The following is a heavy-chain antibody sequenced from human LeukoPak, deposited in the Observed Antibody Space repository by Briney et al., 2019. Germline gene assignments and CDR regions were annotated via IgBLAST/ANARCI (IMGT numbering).Heavy chain of an antibody. Sequence: GGSLGLSCVASGFTFSRYWMSLVRQAPGKGLEWVANIKQDGSEIYYVDSVKGRFTISRDNAANSLYLQMNSLRAEDTAVYYCASLHYDSSVFVDYWGQGTLVTVSS. D-gene: IGHD3-22*01. J-gene: IGHJ4*02. V-gene: IGHV3-7*01. CDR2: IKQDGSEI. CDR1: GFTFSRYW. CDR3: ASLHYDSSVFVDY.